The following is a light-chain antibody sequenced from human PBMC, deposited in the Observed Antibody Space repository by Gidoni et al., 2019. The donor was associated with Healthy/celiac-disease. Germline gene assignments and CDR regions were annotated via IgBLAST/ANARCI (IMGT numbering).Light chain of an antibody. CDR1: QSISSY. CDR3: QQSYSTPGWT. CDR2: AAS. Sequence: DIQMTQSPSSLSASVGDRVTITCRASQSISSYLNWYQQKPGKAPKLLLYAASSVQSGVPSRFSGSGSGTDFTLTISSLQPEDFATYYCQQSYSTPGWTFGQGTKVEIK. V-gene: IGKV1-39*01. J-gene: IGKJ1*01.